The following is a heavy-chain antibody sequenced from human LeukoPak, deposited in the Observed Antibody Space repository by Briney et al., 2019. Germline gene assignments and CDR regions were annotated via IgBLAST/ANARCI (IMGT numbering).Heavy chain of an antibody. Sequence: VASVKVSCKASGGTFSSYAISWVRQAPGQGLEWMGGIIPIFGTANYAQKFQGRVTITADESTSAAYMELSSLRSEDTAVYYCARGFPRESKLGRSRHHYYYYMDVWGKGTTVTISS. CDR3: ARGFPRESKLGRSRHHYYYYMDV. V-gene: IGHV1-69*13. J-gene: IGHJ6*03. D-gene: IGHD3-10*01. CDR2: IIPIFGTA. CDR1: GGTFSSYA.